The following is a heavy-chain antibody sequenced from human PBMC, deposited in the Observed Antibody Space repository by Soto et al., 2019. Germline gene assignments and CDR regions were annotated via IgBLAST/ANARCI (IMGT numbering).Heavy chain of an antibody. D-gene: IGHD3-16*01. V-gene: IGHV4-61*08. Sequence: SETLSLTCSVSGDSVNSGDAYWSWIRQPPGKGLEWLGYFYHTGSSGYNPSLQGRVTISLDPSKNKFSLRLTSVTTADTAVYFCGRGDRILNLYESCGQGLPVTVSS. CDR1: GDSVNSGDAY. J-gene: IGHJ5*02. CDR2: FYHTGSS. CDR3: GRGDRILNLYES.